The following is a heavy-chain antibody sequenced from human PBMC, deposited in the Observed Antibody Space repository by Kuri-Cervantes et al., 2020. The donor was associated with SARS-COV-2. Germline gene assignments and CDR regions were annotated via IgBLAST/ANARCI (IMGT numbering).Heavy chain of an antibody. Sequence: GESLKISCAASGFTFSSYAMSWVRQAPGKGLEWVSAISGSGGSTYYADSVKGRFTISKDNSKNTLYLQMNSLRAEDTAVYYCAKTTMVQGVIISGWIDYWGQGTLVTGSS. J-gene: IGHJ4*02. D-gene: IGHD3-10*01. CDR2: ISGSGGST. CDR3: AKTTMVQGVIISGWIDY. V-gene: IGHV3-23*01. CDR1: GFTFSSYA.